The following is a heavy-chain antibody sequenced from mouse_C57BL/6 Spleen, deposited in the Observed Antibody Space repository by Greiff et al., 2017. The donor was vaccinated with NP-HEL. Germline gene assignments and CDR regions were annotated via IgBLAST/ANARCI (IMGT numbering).Heavy chain of an antibody. D-gene: IGHD2-1*01. J-gene: IGHJ3*01. CDR1: GFNIKDYY. CDR2: IDPEDGEY. CDR3: ARDGNYPWFAY. Sequence: EVQLQQSGAELVKPGASVKLSCTASGFNIKDYYMHWVKQRTEQGLEWIGRIDPEDGEYKYAPKSQGKATITADTSSNTAYLQLSSLTSDDTSVYYCARDGNYPWFAYWGQGTLVTVSA. V-gene: IGHV14-2*01.